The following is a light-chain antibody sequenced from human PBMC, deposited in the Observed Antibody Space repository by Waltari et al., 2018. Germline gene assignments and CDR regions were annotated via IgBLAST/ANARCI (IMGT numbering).Light chain of an antibody. J-gene: IGKJ2*01. CDR1: ESISTY. V-gene: IGKV1-39*01. CDR3: QQYETYSPYT. Sequence: DIQMTQSPSSLSAFVGDRVIITCRASESISTYLNWYQQQPGKAPKLLIYAASSLQSGVPSRFSGSGSGTDFTLTISSLQADDFATYYCQQYETYSPYTFGQGTKVDLK. CDR2: AAS.